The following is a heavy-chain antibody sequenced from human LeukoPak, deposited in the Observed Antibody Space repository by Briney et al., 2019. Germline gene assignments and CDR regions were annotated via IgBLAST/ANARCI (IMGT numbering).Heavy chain of an antibody. J-gene: IGHJ4*02. CDR2: FHPEDGET. CDR3: ATDLFTTGRTYY. Sequence: ASVKVSCKVSGYTLTELSMHWVRQAPGKGLEWRGGFHPEDGETIYAQKFQGRVTITENTYTDTAYMELSRLRSEDTAVYYCATDLFTTGRTYYGGQGTLVTVSS. D-gene: IGHD1-1*01. V-gene: IGHV1-24*01. CDR1: GYTLTELS.